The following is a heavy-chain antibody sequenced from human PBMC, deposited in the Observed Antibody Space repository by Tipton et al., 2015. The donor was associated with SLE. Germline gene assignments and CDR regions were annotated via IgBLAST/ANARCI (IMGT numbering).Heavy chain of an antibody. CDR3: ARGYSDFWSASPFDF. D-gene: IGHD3-3*01. V-gene: IGHV4-59*01. CDR2: IYYSGQT. CDR1: GGSMSSYY. J-gene: IGHJ4*02. Sequence: LRLSCSVSGGSMSSYYWSWIRQPPGKGLEWIGYIYYSGQTNYNPSLNSRVTISIDTSNNQFSLKLSSVTAADTAVYYCARGYSDFWSASPFDFWGQGTLVTVSS.